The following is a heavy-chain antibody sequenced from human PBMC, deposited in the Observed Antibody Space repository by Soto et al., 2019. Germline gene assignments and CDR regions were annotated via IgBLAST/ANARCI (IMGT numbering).Heavy chain of an antibody. CDR3: AASTTVTTHFDY. V-gene: IGHV4-4*02. CDR2: IHYSGST. D-gene: IGHD4-17*01. Sequence: SETLSLTCAVSGGSVSNTNWWNWVRQPPGKGLEWIGDIHYSGSTKYNPSLKSRVTKSVDMSKNQFSLKLSSVTAADTAVYYCAASTTVTTHFDYWGQGTLVTVSS. J-gene: IGHJ4*02. CDR1: GGSVSNTNW.